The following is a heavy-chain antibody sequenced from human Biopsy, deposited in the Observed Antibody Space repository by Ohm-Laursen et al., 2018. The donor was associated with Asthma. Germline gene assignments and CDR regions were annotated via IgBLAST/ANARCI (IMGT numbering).Heavy chain of an antibody. CDR1: GYTFINYA. J-gene: IGHJ3*02. V-gene: IGHV1-3*01. CDR2: INAGNGNT. D-gene: IGHD3-9*01. Sequence: ASAKVSCKVSGYTFINYAIHWARQAPGQRLEWMGWINAGNGNTKYSQKFQGKVTITRDTSASTAYMELSSLRSEDTAVYYCARTYYDFLTGQVNDAFDIWGQGTMVTVSS. CDR3: ARTYYDFLTGQVNDAFDI.